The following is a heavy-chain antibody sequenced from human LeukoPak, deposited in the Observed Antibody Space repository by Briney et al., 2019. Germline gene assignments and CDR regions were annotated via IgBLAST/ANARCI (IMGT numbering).Heavy chain of an antibody. CDR2: IWYDGSNK. CDR3: ARVTYYYDSSGYYSGGWFDP. CDR1: GFTFSSYA. V-gene: IGHV3-33*08. Sequence: GRSLRLSCAASGFTFSSYAMHWVRQAPGKGLEWVAVIWYDGSNKYYADSVKGRFTISRDNSKNTLYLQMNSLRAEDTAVYYCARVTYYYDSSGYYSGGWFDPWGQGTLVTVSS. J-gene: IGHJ5*02. D-gene: IGHD3-22*01.